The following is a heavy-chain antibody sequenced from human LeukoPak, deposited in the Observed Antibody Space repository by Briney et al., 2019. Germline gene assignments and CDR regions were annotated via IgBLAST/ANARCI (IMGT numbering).Heavy chain of an antibody. J-gene: IGHJ4*02. Sequence: QPGGSLSLSCAASGFTFTNYGIQCARQAPAKGLEWGAFIRYDGSNKYYADSVKGRFTISIDNSKNTFYLQMNSLRAEDTAVYYCAKDWCSSTSCYVDYWGQGTLFTVSS. CDR2: IRYDGSNK. D-gene: IGHD2-2*01. CDR3: AKDWCSSTSCYVDY. CDR1: GFTFTNYG. V-gene: IGHV3-30*02.